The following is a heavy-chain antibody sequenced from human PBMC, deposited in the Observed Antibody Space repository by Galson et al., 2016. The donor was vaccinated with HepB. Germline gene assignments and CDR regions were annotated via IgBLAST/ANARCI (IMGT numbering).Heavy chain of an antibody. CDR3: AREISGWGFEQ. D-gene: IGHD6-19*01. CDR1: GDSVSSNSVA. CDR2: TYYRFTWYN. Sequence: CAISGDSVSSNSVAWNWIRQSPSRGLECLGRTYYRFTWYNEYAVSVRSRISINADTSKNQFSLQLNSVTPEDTAVYYCAREISGWGFEQWGQGTLVTVSS. J-gene: IGHJ4*02. V-gene: IGHV6-1*01.